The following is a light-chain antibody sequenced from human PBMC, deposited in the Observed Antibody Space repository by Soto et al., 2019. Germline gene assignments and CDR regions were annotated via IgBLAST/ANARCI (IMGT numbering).Light chain of an antibody. J-gene: IGLJ2*01. CDR2: DVS. CDR1: SSDVGYYNY. V-gene: IGLV2-14*01. Sequence: QSALTQPASVSGSPGQSITISCTGTSSDVGYYNYVSWYQQHPGKAPKLMIYDVSNRPSGVSNRFSGSKSGNSASLTISGLQAEDEVDYYCSSYTSSSTSHVVFGGGTKLTVL. CDR3: SSYTSSSTSHVV.